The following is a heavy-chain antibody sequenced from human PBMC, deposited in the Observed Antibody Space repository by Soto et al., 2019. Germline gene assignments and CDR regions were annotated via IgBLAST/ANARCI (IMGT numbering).Heavy chain of an antibody. J-gene: IGHJ6*02. V-gene: IGHV3-53*02. CDR3: ARETCYQLTDYGMDV. CDR1: GFTVSRNY. Sequence: EVQLVETGGGLIQPGGSLRLSCAASGFTVSRNYMSWVRQAPGKGLEWVSVIYSGGSTYYADSVKGRFTISRDNSKNTLYLQMNSLRAEDTAVYYCARETCYQLTDYGMDVWCQGTTVTVSS. CDR2: IYSGGST. D-gene: IGHD1-1*01.